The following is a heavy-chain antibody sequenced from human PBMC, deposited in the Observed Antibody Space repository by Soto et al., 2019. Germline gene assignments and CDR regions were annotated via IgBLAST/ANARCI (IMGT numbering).Heavy chain of an antibody. J-gene: IGHJ4*02. Sequence: EVHLVESGGGLVQPGGSLRLSCTASEFTFSAHWMHWVRQAPGKGLMWVSRLNEDGSHTDHAESVKGRFTISRDNAKNTLFLQMNSPRAEDTAIYFCSRGASDWHGIDYWGQGTLVTVSS. D-gene: IGHD6-19*01. CDR2: LNEDGSHT. CDR1: EFTFSAHW. CDR3: SRGASDWHGIDY. V-gene: IGHV3-74*01.